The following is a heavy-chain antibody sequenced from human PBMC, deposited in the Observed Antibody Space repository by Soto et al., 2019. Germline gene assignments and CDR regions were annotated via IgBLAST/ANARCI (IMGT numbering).Heavy chain of an antibody. Sequence: VPLVESGGGSVQPGGSLRLSCAASGFPFTGYWMHWVHQVPGKGPVWVARVDSAGSGTSYADSVKGRFTISRDNAKNTVSLQMDSLRVEDTAVYYCATVFEHWGQGIPVTVSS. CDR3: ATVFEH. V-gene: IGHV3-74*01. CDR2: VDSAGSGT. CDR1: GFPFTGYW. J-gene: IGHJ4*02.